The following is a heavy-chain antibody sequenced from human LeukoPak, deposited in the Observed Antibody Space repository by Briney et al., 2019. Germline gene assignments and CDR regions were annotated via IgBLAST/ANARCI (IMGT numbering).Heavy chain of an antibody. J-gene: IGHJ3*02. CDR3: AKGPPAYSGSYGRAFDI. Sequence: GGSLRLSCAASGFTFSSYAMSWVRQAPGKGLEWVSVISGSGGSTYYADSVKGRFTISRDNSKNTLYLQMNSLRAEDTAVYYCAKGPPAYSGSYGRAFDIWGQGTMVTVSS. CDR1: GFTFSSYA. D-gene: IGHD1-26*01. CDR2: ISGSGGST. V-gene: IGHV3-23*01.